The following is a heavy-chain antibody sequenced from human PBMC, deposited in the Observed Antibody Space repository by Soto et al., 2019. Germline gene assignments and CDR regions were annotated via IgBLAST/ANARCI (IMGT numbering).Heavy chain of an antibody. CDR3: ARDRLAQPYSSSWYGGWGLYYYGMDV. D-gene: IGHD6-13*01. Sequence: QVQLVQSGSELKKPGASVKVSCKASGYTFTSYAMNWVRQAPGQGLEWMGWINTNTGNPTYAQGFTGRFVFSLDTSVSTAYLQMCSLKAEDTAVYYCARDRLAQPYSSSWYGGWGLYYYGMDVWGQGTTVTVSS. V-gene: IGHV7-4-1*01. CDR2: INTNTGNP. J-gene: IGHJ6*02. CDR1: GYTFTSYA.